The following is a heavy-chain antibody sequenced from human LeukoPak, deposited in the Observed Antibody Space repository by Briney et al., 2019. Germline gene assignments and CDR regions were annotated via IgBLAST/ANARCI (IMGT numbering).Heavy chain of an antibody. CDR1: GGSISSYY. V-gene: IGHV4-59*01. CDR2: IYYSGST. D-gene: IGHD6-19*01. CDR3: ARLPYIAVAEGFDY. J-gene: IGHJ4*02. Sequence: SETLSPTCTVSGGSISSYYWSWIRQPPGKGLDWIGYIYYSGSTNYNPSLKSRVTISVDTSKNQFSLKLSSVTAADTAVYYCARLPYIAVAEGFDYWGQRTLVTVSS.